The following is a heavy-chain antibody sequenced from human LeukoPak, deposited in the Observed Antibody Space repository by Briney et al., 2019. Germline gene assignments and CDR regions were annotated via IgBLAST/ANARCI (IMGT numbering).Heavy chain of an antibody. Sequence: PGGSLRLSCAASGFTFSNYTMNWVRQAPGKGLEWVSYISRSSSTIYYADSVKGRFTISRDNAKNSLYLQMNSLRDEDTAVYYCARDPDYGDYEHYYYYGMDVWGQGTTVTVSS. D-gene: IGHD4-17*01. CDR1: GFTFSNYT. CDR3: ARDPDYGDYEHYYYYGMDV. V-gene: IGHV3-48*02. CDR2: ISRSSSTI. J-gene: IGHJ6*02.